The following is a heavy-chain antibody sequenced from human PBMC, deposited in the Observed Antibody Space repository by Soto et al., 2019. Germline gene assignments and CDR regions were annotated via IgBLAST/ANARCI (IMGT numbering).Heavy chain of an antibody. Sequence: KVSCKASGGTFSSYTISWVRQAPGQGLEWMGRIIPILGIANYAQKFQGRVTITADKSTSTAYMELSSLRSEDTAVYYCARDEYRPDNQYAFDIWGQGTMVTVSS. CDR2: IIPILGIA. J-gene: IGHJ3*02. CDR3: ARDEYRPDNQYAFDI. V-gene: IGHV1-69*04. D-gene: IGHD2-2*02. CDR1: GGTFSSYT.